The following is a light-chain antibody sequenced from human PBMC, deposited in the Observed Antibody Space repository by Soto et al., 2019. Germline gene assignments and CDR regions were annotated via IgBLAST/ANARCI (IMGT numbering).Light chain of an antibody. V-gene: IGLV2-8*01. J-gene: IGLJ3*02. CDR2: EVS. CDR3: SSYAGSNNWV. CDR1: SSDVGGYNY. Sequence: QSALTQPPSASGSPGQSVTISCTGTSSDVGGYNYVSWYQQHPGKAPKLMIYEVSKRPSGVPDRFSGSKSGNTASLTVSGLQAEDVADYYCSSYAGSNNWVFGGGTKETVL.